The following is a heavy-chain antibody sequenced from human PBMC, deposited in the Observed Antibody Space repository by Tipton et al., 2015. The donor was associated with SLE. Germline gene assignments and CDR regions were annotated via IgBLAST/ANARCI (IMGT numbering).Heavy chain of an antibody. CDR1: GDSISSYY. V-gene: IGHV4-4*07. J-gene: IGHJ4*02. CDR2: IYSSGKT. D-gene: IGHD3-3*01. Sequence: GSLRLSCTVSGDSISSYYWSWIRQPAGKGLECIGRIYSSGKTDYNPSIKSRVTMSVDTSQNQFSLKLTSVTAADTAVYYCARIRPGHGDPFDFWGQGALVTVSS. CDR3: ARIRPGHGDPFDF.